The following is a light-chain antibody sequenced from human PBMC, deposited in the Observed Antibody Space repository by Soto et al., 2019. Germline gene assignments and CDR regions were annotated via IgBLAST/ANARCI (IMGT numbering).Light chain of an antibody. CDR3: HQYGISP. CDR1: QSVSSNY. V-gene: IGKV3-20*01. CDR2: GAS. J-gene: IGKJ4*01. Sequence: EIVLTKSPGTLSLSPGERATLSCRARQSVSSNYLAWYQQKPGQAPRLLIYGASSRATGIPDRFSGSGSGTEFTLTISRLEHEDFAVYYCHQYGISPFGGGAKVEIK.